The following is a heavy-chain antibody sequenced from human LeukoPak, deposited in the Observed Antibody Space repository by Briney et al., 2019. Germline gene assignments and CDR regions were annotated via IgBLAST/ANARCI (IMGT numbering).Heavy chain of an antibody. Sequence: KTGRSLRLSCAASGFTFSTYSLNWVRQAPGKGLEWVSSISSGSTYTHYADSVKGRFVVSRDNAKNSLYLQMNSLRAEDTAVYYCARDPSYGNNWGRGTLVIVSS. CDR3: ARDPSYGNN. CDR2: ISSGSTYT. J-gene: IGHJ2*01. CDR1: GFTFSTYS. D-gene: IGHD3-16*02. V-gene: IGHV3-21*01.